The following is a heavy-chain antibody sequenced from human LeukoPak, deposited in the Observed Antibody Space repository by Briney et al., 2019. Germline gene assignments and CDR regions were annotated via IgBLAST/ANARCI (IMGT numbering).Heavy chain of an antibody. CDR3: ARDLAYCGGDCYSGVAFDI. J-gene: IGHJ3*02. V-gene: IGHV3-21*01. CDR1: GFTFSSYS. CDR2: ISSSSSYI. Sequence: KAGGSLRLSCAASGFTFSSYSMNWVRQAPGKGLEWVSSISSSSSYIYYADSVKGRFTISRDNAKNSLYLQMNSLRAEDTAVYYCARDLAYCGGDCYSGVAFDIWGQGTMVTVSS. D-gene: IGHD2-21*02.